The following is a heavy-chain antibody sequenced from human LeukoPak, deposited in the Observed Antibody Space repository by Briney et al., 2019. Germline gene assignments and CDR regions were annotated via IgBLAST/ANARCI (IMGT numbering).Heavy chain of an antibody. D-gene: IGHD3-10*01. CDR1: GGSISSYY. Sequence: SETLSLTCTVSGGSISSYYWSWIRQPPGKGLEWIGYIYYSGSTNYNPSLKSRVTISVDTSKNQFSLKLSSVTAADTAVYYCARHSRYYGSGSYYLDRTYYFDYWGQGTLVTVSS. J-gene: IGHJ4*02. CDR3: ARHSRYYGSGSYYLDRTYYFDY. CDR2: IYYSGST. V-gene: IGHV4-59*08.